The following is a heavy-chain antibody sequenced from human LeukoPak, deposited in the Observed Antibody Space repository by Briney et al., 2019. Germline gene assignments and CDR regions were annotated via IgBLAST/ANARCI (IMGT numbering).Heavy chain of an antibody. J-gene: IGHJ5*02. CDR2: IIPIFGTA. V-gene: IGHV1-69*13. D-gene: IGHD2-2*01. CDR1: GCTFSSYA. CDR3: ARTYCSSTSCYDAWFDP. Sequence: SVKVSCKASGCTFSSYAISWVRQAPGQGLEWMGGIIPIFGTANYAQKFQGRVTITADESTSTAYMELSSLRSEDTAVYYCARTYCSSTSCYDAWFDPWGQGTVVTVSS.